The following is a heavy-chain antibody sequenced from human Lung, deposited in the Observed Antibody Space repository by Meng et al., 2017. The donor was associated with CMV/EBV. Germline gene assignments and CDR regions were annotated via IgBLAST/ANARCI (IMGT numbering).Heavy chain of an antibody. Sequence: SETLSLXXTVSGGSIGSYYWSWIRQAPGKGLEWIGLVYYSGGTDYNPSVKSRVTISIDTSKSQFSLKVRSVTAADTAVYYCARGSGQWLPDYEFWGQGRLVTVSS. CDR1: GGSIGSYY. D-gene: IGHD6-19*01. J-gene: IGHJ4*02. CDR2: VYYSGGT. V-gene: IGHV4-59*01. CDR3: ARGSGQWLPDYEF.